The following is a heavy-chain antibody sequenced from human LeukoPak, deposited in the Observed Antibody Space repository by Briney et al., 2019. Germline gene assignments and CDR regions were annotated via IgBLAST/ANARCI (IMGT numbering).Heavy chain of an antibody. CDR2: IKQDGSEK. Sequence: GGSLRLSCAASGFTFSSYWMSWVRQAPGKGLEWVANIKQDGSEKYYVDSVKGRFTISRDNAKNSLYLQMNSLRAEDTAVYYCARARGIQLWSGDYYYYYGMDVWGQGTMVTVSS. V-gene: IGHV3-7*01. D-gene: IGHD5-18*01. CDR3: ARARGIQLWSGDYYYYYGMDV. CDR1: GFTFSSYW. J-gene: IGHJ6*02.